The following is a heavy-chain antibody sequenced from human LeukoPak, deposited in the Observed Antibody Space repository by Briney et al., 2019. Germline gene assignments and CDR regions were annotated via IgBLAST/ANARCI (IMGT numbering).Heavy chain of an antibody. J-gene: IGHJ4*02. Sequence: GGSLRLSCGASGFTLSSYAMSWVRQATGRGLEWVSAISGSGGSTYYADSVKGRFTISRDNSKNTLYLQMNSLRAEDTAVYYCAKGRLWVDYWGKGTMVTVSS. CDR3: AKGRLWVDY. V-gene: IGHV3-23*01. CDR1: GFTLSSYA. CDR2: ISGSGGST. D-gene: IGHD2-21*01.